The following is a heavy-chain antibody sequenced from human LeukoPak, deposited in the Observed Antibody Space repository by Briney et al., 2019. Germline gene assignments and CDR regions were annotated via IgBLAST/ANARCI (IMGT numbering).Heavy chain of an antibody. V-gene: IGHV3-23*01. D-gene: IGHD3-22*01. CDR3: AKRMDSSGYLSRSYDY. CDR1: GFTFSSYA. CDR2: ISGSGGST. J-gene: IGHJ4*02. Sequence: PGGSLRLSCAASGFTFSSYAMSWVRQAPGKWLEWVSAISGSGGSTYYADSVKGRFAISRDNSKNTLYLQMNSLRAEDTAVYYCAKRMDSSGYLSRSYDYWGQGTLVTVSS.